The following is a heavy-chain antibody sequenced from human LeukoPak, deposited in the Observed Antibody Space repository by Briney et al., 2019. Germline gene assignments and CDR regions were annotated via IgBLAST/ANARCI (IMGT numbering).Heavy chain of an antibody. CDR1: GFTLSNYA. Sequence: GGSLRLSCVMSGFTLSNYAMNWVRQAPGKGLEWVSDISTSSDSTYHIESVRGRFTISRDNSKNTLYLQMNSLRVDDTAVYYCASGLYGGVFDNWGQGTLVTVSS. J-gene: IGHJ4*02. CDR3: ASGLYGGVFDN. D-gene: IGHD4/OR15-4a*01. CDR2: ISTSSDST. V-gene: IGHV3-23*01.